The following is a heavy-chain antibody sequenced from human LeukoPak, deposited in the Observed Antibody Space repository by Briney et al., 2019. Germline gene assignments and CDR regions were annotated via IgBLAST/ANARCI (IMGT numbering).Heavy chain of an antibody. CDR2: ISAYNGNT. CDR1: GYTFTSYG. J-gene: IGHJ6*03. Sequence: GASVKVSCKASGYTFTSYGISWVRQAPGQGLEWMGWISAYNGNTNYAQKLQGRVTMTTDTSTSTAYMELRSLRSDDTAVYYCARGRTHKGIFGWTYYYYYYMDVWGKGTTVTVSS. CDR3: ARGRTHKGIFGWTYYYYYYMDV. V-gene: IGHV1-18*01. D-gene: IGHD3-10*01.